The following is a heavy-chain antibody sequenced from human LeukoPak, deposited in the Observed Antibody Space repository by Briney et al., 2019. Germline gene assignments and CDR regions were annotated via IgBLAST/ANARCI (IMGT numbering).Heavy chain of an antibody. D-gene: IGHD2-2*01. CDR2: INHSGST. V-gene: IGHV4-34*01. J-gene: IGHJ3*02. CDR3: ARGVVVPAATSGAFDI. Sequence: SETLSLTCAVYGGSFSGYYWSWIRQPPGKGLEWIGEINHSGSTNYNPSLKSRVTISVDTSKNQCSLKLSSVTAADTAVYYCARGVVVPAATSGAFDIWGQGTMVTVSS. CDR1: GGSFSGYY.